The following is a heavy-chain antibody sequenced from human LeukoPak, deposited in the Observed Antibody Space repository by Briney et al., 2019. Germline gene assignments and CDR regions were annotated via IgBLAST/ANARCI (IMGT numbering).Heavy chain of an antibody. D-gene: IGHD4/OR15-4a*01. J-gene: IGHJ4*02. CDR1: GFTFSTYA. V-gene: IGHV3-23*01. Sequence: RGSLRLSCAASGFTFSTYAMTWVRQAPGKGLEWVSSITGSGDGTSAADSVTGRFSISRDNSKSTLYLQMNSLRVEDTAVYYCAKAGLVRGGALDSWGQGTLVTVSS. CDR2: ITGSGDGT. CDR3: AKAGLVRGGALDS.